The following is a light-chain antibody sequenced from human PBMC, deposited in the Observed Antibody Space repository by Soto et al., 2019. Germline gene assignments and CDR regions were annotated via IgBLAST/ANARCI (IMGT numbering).Light chain of an antibody. CDR2: DAS. Sequence: ELVLTQSPATLSLSPGERATLSCRASQSVSSYLAWYQQKPGQAPRLLLYDASNRATGIPARFSGSGSVTDFTLTISSLEPEYCAVYYCQQRSNWFLTFGGGTKVEIK. CDR3: QQRSNWFLT. CDR1: QSVSSY. V-gene: IGKV3-11*01. J-gene: IGKJ4*01.